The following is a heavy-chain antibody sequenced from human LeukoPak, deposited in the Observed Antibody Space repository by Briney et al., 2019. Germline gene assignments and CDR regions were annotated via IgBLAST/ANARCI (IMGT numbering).Heavy chain of an antibody. CDR3: ARDRGIAAAGLIDY. Sequence: GASVKVSCKASGYTFTGYYMHWVRQAPGQGLEWMGWINPNSGGTNYAQKFQGRVTMTRDTSISTAYMELSRLRSDDTAVYYCARDRGIAAAGLIDYWGRGTLVTVSS. D-gene: IGHD6-13*01. CDR2: INPNSGGT. J-gene: IGHJ4*02. V-gene: IGHV1-2*02. CDR1: GYTFTGYY.